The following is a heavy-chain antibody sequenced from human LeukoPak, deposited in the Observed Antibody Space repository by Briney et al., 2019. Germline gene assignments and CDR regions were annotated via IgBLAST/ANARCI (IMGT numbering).Heavy chain of an antibody. CDR2: IIPMFGSS. V-gene: IGHV1-69*13. Sequence: GASVKVSCKASGGTFNNYAISWVRQAPGQGPEWMGGIIPMFGSSKYAQKFQGRLTITADESTTTAFMDLSSLKSEDTAVYYCARDEGYDSSGFPVELPLDPWGQGTLVTVSS. J-gene: IGHJ5*02. D-gene: IGHD3-22*01. CDR1: GGTFNNYA. CDR3: ARDEGYDSSGFPVELPLDP.